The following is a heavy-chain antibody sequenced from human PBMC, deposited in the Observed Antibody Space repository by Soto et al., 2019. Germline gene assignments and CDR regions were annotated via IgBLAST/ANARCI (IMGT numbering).Heavy chain of an antibody. V-gene: IGHV1-24*01. J-gene: IGHJ4*02. CDR3: ASEGIVGDPFDY. Sequence: GASVKVSCKVSGYTLTELSMHWVRQAPGKGLEWMGGFDPEDGETIYAQKFQGRVTMTTDTSTSTAYMELRSLRSDDTAVYYCASEGIVGDPFDYWGQGTLVTVSS. D-gene: IGHD1-26*01. CDR2: FDPEDGET. CDR1: GYTLTELS.